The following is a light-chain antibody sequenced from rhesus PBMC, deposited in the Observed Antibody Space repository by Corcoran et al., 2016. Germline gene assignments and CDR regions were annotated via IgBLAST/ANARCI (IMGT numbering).Light chain of an antibody. CDR3: QQYSSRIT. CDR2: KAS. Sequence: DIQMTQSPSSLSASVGDTVTITCRASQSISSWLAWYQQKPGKAPKFLNYKASSLQTGVPSRCSGSGCGTEFTLTISSLQSEDFATYYCQQYSSRITFGGGTKVELK. J-gene: IGKJ4*01. V-gene: IGKV1-22*01. CDR1: QSISSW.